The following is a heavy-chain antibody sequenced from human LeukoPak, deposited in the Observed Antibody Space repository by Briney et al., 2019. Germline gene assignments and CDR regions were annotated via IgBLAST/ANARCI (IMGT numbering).Heavy chain of an antibody. V-gene: IGHV4-30-4*01. CDR3: ARGIDYGGNSFIDY. J-gene: IGHJ4*02. CDR2: IYYSGST. CDR1: GGSISSGDYY. D-gene: IGHD4-23*01. Sequence: PSQTLSLTCTVSGGSISSGDYYWSWIRQPPGKGLEWIGYIYYSGSTYYNPSLKSRVTISVDTSKNQLSLKLSSVTAADTAVYYCARGIDYGGNSFIDYWGQGTLVTVSS.